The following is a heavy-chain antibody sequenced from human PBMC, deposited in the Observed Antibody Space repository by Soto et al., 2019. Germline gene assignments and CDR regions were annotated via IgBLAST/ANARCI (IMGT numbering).Heavy chain of an antibody. J-gene: IGHJ4*02. CDR2: ISGSGSST. Sequence: EVQLLESGGGLVQPGGSLRLSCAAFGITFDSYAMSWVRQAPGKGLEWVSSISGSGSSTYYADSVNGRFTVSRDKSKNTLYRPMNSLSAGDTAANYCAQESVGEAWLVQKHWGQATLVPVSS. CDR1: GITFDSYA. V-gene: IGHV3-23*01. CDR3: AQESVGEAWLVQKH. D-gene: IGHD6-19*01.